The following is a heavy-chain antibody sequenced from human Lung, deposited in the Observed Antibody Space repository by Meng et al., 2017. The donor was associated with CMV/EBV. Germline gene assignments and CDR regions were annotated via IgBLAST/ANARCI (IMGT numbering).Heavy chain of an antibody. CDR1: GFIFSDFA. D-gene: IGHD2-21*01. V-gene: IGHV3-30*01. J-gene: IGHJ3*01. Sequence: GESLKISCPASGFIFSDFAMHWVRQAPGKGLEWVAVISYDGSNKYYADSVKGRFTISRDNSKNTLYLQMNSLRPEDTAVYYCAKEFPNNAFDVWGQGTMVT. CDR2: ISYDGSNK. CDR3: AKEFPNNAFDV.